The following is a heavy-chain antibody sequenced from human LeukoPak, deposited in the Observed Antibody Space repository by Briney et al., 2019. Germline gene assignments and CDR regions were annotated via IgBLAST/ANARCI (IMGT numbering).Heavy chain of an antibody. V-gene: IGHV1-2*02. D-gene: IGHD3-9*01. CDR2: INPNSGGT. CDR3: ARGRVRYFDWLPLDY. CDR1: GYTFTGYY. Sequence: ASVKVSXKASGYTFTGYYMHWVRQAPGQGLEWMGWINPNSGGTNYAQKFQGRVTMTRDTSISKAYMELSRLRSDDTAVYYCARGRVRYFDWLPLDYWGQGTLVTVSS. J-gene: IGHJ4*02.